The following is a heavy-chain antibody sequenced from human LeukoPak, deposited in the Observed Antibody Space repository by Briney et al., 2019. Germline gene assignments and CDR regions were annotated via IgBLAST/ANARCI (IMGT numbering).Heavy chain of an antibody. CDR2: IKSKTDGGTT. D-gene: IGHD5-12*01. CDR3: TTGHSGYDSDYYYYGMDV. J-gene: IGHJ6*02. Sequence: GGSLRLSCAASGFTFSNAWMNWVRQGPGKGLEWVGRIKSKTDGGTTDYAAPVKGRFTISRDDSKNTLYLQMNSLKTEDTAVYYCTTGHSGYDSDYYYYGMDVWGQGTTVTVSS. CDR1: GFTFSNAW. V-gene: IGHV3-15*07.